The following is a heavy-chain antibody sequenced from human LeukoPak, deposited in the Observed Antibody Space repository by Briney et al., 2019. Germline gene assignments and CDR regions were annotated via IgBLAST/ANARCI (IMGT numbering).Heavy chain of an antibody. V-gene: IGHV3-9*01. CDR1: GLIFDDHG. Sequence: GGSLRLSCAASGLIFDDHGMHWVRQAPGKGLEWVSGISWSSGIIGYADSVKGRFTISRDNARNSLDLQMESLRAEDTAVYYCAKDTGSPADAITMEDNAFDIWGQGTMVTVSS. CDR2: ISWSSGII. D-gene: IGHD3-3*01. CDR3: AKDTGSPADAITMEDNAFDI. J-gene: IGHJ3*02.